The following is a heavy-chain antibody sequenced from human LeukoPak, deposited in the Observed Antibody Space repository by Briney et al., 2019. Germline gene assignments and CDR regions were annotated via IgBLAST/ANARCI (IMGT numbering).Heavy chain of an antibody. CDR1: GYTFTSYA. CDR2: IIPIFGTA. Sequence: SVKVSCKASGYTFTSYAMHWVRQAPGQRLEWMGGIIPIFGTANYAQKFKGRVTITADKSTSTAYMELRSVRSEDTAVYYCARDGGSTSSSSEQRYYYYMDVWGKGTTVTISS. D-gene: IGHD2-2*01. J-gene: IGHJ6*03. V-gene: IGHV1-69*06. CDR3: ARDGGSTSSSSEQRYYYYMDV.